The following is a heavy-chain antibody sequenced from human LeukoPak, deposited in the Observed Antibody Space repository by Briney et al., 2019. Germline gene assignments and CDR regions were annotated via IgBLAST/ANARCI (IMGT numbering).Heavy chain of an antibody. CDR2: FSHSGST. D-gene: IGHD3-22*01. J-gene: IGHJ4*02. V-gene: IGHV4-38-2*01. CDR1: DYPISRGNY. Sequence: SETLSLTCAVPDYPISRGNYWGWIRQPPGKGLEWIASFSHSGSTYSNPSLKSRVTISVDTSKNQFSLKLSSVTAADTAVYYCARGYYDGSGYYWNYFDYWGQGTLVTVSS. CDR3: ARGYYDGSGYYWNYFDY.